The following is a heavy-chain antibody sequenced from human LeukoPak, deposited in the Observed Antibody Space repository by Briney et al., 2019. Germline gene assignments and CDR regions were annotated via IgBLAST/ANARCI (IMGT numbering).Heavy chain of an antibody. CDR2: ISSSSSYI. V-gene: IGHV3-21*04. J-gene: IGHJ4*02. Sequence: GGSLRLSCAASGFTFSSYSMNWVRQAPGKGREWVSSISSSSSYIYYADSVKGRFTISRDNANNTLYLQMNSLRAEDTAVYYCAKDAYYYDSSGYPSDYWGQGTLVTVSS. D-gene: IGHD3-22*01. CDR1: GFTFSSYS. CDR3: AKDAYYYDSSGYPSDY.